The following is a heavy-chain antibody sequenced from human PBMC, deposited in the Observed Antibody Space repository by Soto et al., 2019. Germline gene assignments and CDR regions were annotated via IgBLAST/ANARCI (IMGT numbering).Heavy chain of an antibody. Sequence: SGPTLVNPTQTLTLTCTFSGFSLSTTGLGAGSTRQPPGKALEWLARIYWNDDTRYSPSLKSRLTITKDTSKNQVVLKMTNMDPVDTATHYCAHMSGGMGFANYWGQGTLVTVSS. J-gene: IGHJ4*02. CDR1: GFSLSTTGLG. CDR3: AHMSGGMGFANY. CDR2: IYWNDDT. D-gene: IGHD1-1*01. V-gene: IGHV2-5*01.